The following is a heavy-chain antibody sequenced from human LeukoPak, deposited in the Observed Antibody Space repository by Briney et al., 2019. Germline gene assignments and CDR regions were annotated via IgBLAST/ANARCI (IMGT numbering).Heavy chain of an antibody. CDR2: IYHSGTT. D-gene: IGHD2-15*01. CDR3: ARGVYCSGGNCYFDY. Sequence: PSETLSLTCTVSGGSISSYYWSWIRQPPGKGLEWIGYIYHSGTTYYNPSLNSRVTISVDRSNNQFSLKLSSVSAADTAVYHCARGVYCSGGNCYFDYWGQGTLVTVSS. V-gene: IGHV4-59*12. CDR1: GGSISSYY. J-gene: IGHJ4*02.